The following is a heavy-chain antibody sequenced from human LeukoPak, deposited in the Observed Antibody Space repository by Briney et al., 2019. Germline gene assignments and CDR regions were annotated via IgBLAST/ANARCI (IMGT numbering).Heavy chain of an antibody. CDR2: INHSGST. D-gene: IGHD2-15*01. J-gene: IGHJ4*02. CDR1: GGSFSGYY. Sequence: SETLSLTCAVYGGSFSGYYWSWIRQPPGKGLEWIGEINHSGSTNYNPSLKSRVTISVDTSKDQFSLKLSSVTAADTAVYYCARSEMRDCSGGSCYGFDYWGQGTLVTVSS. CDR3: ARSEMRDCSGGSCYGFDY. V-gene: IGHV4-34*01.